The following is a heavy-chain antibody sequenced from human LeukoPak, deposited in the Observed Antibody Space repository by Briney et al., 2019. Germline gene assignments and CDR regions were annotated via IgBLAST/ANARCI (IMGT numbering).Heavy chain of an antibody. V-gene: IGHV1-8*01. CDR2: MNPNSGNT. J-gene: IGHJ6*02. D-gene: IGHD6-13*01. CDR3: ARHPRGSWYQYYYYYGMDV. CDR1: GYTFTSYD. Sequence: ASVKVYCKASGYTFTSYDINWVRQTTGQGPESMRCMNPNSGNTGYAQKFEGRVTTTRNTSISTAYMELSSLRSEDTAVYYCARHPRGSWYQYYYYYGMDVWGQGTTVTVSS.